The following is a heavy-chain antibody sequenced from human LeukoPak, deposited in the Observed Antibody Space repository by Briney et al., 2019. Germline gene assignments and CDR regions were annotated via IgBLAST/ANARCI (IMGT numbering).Heavy chain of an antibody. CDR3: AIASSGWTSSFDY. CDR2: ISGSGGST. J-gene: IGHJ4*02. CDR1: GFTLSSSA. Sequence: PGGSLRLSSAASGFTLSSSAMSRVRQAPGRGLEWVSAISGSGGSTYYADSVKGRFTISRDNSKNTLYLQMNSLRAEDTAVYYCAIASSGWTSSFDYWGQGTLVTVSS. D-gene: IGHD6-19*01. V-gene: IGHV3-23*01.